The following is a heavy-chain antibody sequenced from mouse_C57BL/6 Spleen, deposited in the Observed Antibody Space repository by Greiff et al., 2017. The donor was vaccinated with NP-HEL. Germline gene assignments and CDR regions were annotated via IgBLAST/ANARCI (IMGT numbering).Heavy chain of an antibody. CDR3: AREGHYYSNSYFED. J-gene: IGHJ2*01. Sequence: VQLQQSGPGLVKPSQSLSLTCSVTGYSITSGYYWNWIRQFPGNKLEWMGYISYDGSNNYNPSLKNRITITRDTSKNQFFLKLNSVTTEDTATYYCAREGHYYSNSYFEDWGQGTTLTVSS. V-gene: IGHV3-6*01. CDR1: GYSITSGYY. D-gene: IGHD2-5*01. CDR2: ISYDGSN.